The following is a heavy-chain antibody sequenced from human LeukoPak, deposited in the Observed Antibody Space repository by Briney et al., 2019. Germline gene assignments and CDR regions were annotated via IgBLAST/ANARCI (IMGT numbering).Heavy chain of an antibody. V-gene: IGHV3-30*02. CDR2: IRDDGSNK. J-gene: IGHJ6*03. D-gene: IGHD3-10*01. Sequence: PGGSLRLSCAASGFTFSSYGMHWVRQAPGKVLEWVAIIRDDGSNKYYAAFVKGLFTISRDNSKNTLYLQMNSLRAEDTAVYYCAKDRPPYGSGRGMDVWGKGTTVTISS. CDR3: AKDRPPYGSGRGMDV. CDR1: GFTFSSYG.